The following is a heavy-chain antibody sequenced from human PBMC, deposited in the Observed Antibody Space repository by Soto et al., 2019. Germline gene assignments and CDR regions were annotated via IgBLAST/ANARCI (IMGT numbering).Heavy chain of an antibody. D-gene: IGHD7-27*01. CDR2: ISYDEIDK. CDR1: GFTFTSHA. Sequence: PGGSLRLSCAASGFTFTSHAMHWVRQTPGKGLEWVAAISYDEIDKYYADSVKGRFTISRDNSKNTLYLQMNSLGAEDTAVYYCAKDLFLTGDYYYYGMDVWGQGTTVTVSS. J-gene: IGHJ6*02. V-gene: IGHV3-30*18. CDR3: AKDLFLTGDYYYYGMDV.